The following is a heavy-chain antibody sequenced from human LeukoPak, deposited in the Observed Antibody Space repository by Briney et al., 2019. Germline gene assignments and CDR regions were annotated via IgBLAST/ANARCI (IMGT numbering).Heavy chain of an antibody. CDR2: IYYSGST. V-gene: IGHV4-39*07. CDR3: ARDGDFCSGGSCYSVSFDY. D-gene: IGHD2-15*01. CDR1: GGSISSSSYY. J-gene: IGHJ4*02. Sequence: SETLSLTCTVSGGSISSSSYYWGWIRQPPGKGLEWIGSIYYSGSTYYNPSLKSRVTISVDTSKNQFSLKLSSVTAADTAVYYCARDGDFCSGGSCYSVSFDYWGQGTLVTVPS.